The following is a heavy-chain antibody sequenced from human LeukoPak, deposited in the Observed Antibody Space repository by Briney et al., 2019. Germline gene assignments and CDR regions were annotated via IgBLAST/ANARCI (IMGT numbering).Heavy chain of an antibody. CDR2: IYYSGST. CDR3: ARSPTYDYIWGSYLYYFDY. J-gene: IGHJ4*02. CDR1: GGSISSYY. V-gene: IGHV4-59*01. D-gene: IGHD3-16*02. Sequence: SETLSLTCTVSGGSISSYYCSWIRQPPGKGLEWIGYIYYSGSTNYNPSLKSRVTISVDTSKNQFSLKLSSVTAADTAVYYCARSPTYDYIWGSYLYYFDYWGQGTLVTVSS.